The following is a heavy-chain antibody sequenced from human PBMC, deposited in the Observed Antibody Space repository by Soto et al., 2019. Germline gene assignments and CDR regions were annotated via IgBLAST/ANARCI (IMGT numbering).Heavy chain of an antibody. CDR1: GFTFSNYG. CDR3: VRSWAH. J-gene: IGHJ4*02. V-gene: IGHV3-23*01. CDR2: VSPAGST. Sequence: EVQLLESGGGLVQPGGSLRLSCAASGFTFSNYGMNWIRLAPGEGLEWVSTVSPAGSTFYADSVRGRFTISRDNSKSTVDLQMNGLRVDDTAIYYCVRSWAHWGRGTVVTVSS. D-gene: IGHD6-13*01.